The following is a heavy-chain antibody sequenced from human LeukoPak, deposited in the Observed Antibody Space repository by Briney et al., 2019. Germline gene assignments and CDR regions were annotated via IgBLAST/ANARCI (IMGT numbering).Heavy chain of an antibody. CDR3: AIGIAAAGIDY. Sequence: GGSLRLSCAASGLTFSDYYMSWIRHAPGKGLEWVSYISSSGSTIYYADSAKGRFAISRDNAKNSLYLQMNSLRAEDTAVYYCAIGIAAAGIDYWGQGTLVTVSS. CDR1: GLTFSDYY. CDR2: ISSSGSTI. V-gene: IGHV3-11*01. D-gene: IGHD6-13*01. J-gene: IGHJ4*02.